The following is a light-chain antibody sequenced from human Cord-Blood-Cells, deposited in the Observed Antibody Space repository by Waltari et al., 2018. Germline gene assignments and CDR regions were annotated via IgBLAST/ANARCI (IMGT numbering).Light chain of an antibody. CDR2: AAS. Sequence: DIQMTQSPSSLSASVGDRVTITCRASQSISSYLNWYQQKPGNAPKLLIYAASSLQSGVPSRFSGSGSGTDVTLTISSLQPEDFATYYCQQSYSTPVTFGGGTKVEIK. J-gene: IGKJ4*01. CDR3: QQSYSTPVT. CDR1: QSISSY. V-gene: IGKV1-39*01.